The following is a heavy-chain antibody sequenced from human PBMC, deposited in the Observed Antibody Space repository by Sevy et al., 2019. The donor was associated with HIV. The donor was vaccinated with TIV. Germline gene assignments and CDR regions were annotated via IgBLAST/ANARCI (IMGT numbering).Heavy chain of an antibody. D-gene: IGHD7-27*01. V-gene: IGHV3-23*01. CDR3: AKAGGSTGGSFDY. J-gene: IGHJ4*02. CDR2: ISDSGGNT. Sequence: GGSLRLSCAASGFTFINYAMYWVRQTPGMGLEWVSVISDSGGNTYYADSVKGRFTISRDNSENTLYLQMNSLRAGDTAVYYCAKAGGSTGGSFDYWGQGTLVTVSS. CDR1: GFTFINYA.